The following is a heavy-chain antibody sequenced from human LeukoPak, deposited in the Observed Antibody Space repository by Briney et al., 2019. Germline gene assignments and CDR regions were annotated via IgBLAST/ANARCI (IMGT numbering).Heavy chain of an antibody. V-gene: IGHV4-59*08. CDR1: GGSINNYY. CDR2: IYYTGST. Sequence: SETLSLTCTVSGGSINNYYWSWVRQPPGAGLEWLAYIYYTGSTNYNPSLKTRLTISVDTSKNQFSLRLNSVTAADTAVYYCARLPLRGVRGYFDYWGQGTLVTVSS. J-gene: IGHJ4*02. D-gene: IGHD3-10*01. CDR3: ARLPLRGVRGYFDY.